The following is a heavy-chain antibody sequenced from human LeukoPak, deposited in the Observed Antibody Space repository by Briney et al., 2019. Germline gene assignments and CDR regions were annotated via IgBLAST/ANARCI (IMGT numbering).Heavy chain of an antibody. CDR3: GRDDGDYVLSF. V-gene: IGHV1-18*01. CDR2: ISAYNGNT. J-gene: IGHJ4*02. CDR1: GYTFTRYG. Sequence: ASVRVSCKASGYTFTRYGISWVRQAPGQGLEWMGWISAYNGNTNYAQKVQGRITMTTDTSTSTAYMELRRLRSDDSALYYCGRDDGDYVLSFWGQGTLVTVSS. D-gene: IGHD4-17*01.